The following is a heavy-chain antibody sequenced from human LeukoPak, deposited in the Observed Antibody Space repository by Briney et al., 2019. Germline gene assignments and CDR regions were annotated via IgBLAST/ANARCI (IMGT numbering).Heavy chain of an antibody. Sequence: PGRSLRLSCAASRFTFSSYAMHWVRQAPGKGLEWVAVISYDGSNKNYADSVKGRFTISRDNSKNTLYLQMNSLRAEDTAVYYCAKDRARAYDILTGYYDYWGQGTLVTVSS. CDR2: ISYDGSNK. CDR1: RFTFSSYA. D-gene: IGHD3-9*01. CDR3: AKDRARAYDILTGYYDY. V-gene: IGHV3-30*18. J-gene: IGHJ4*02.